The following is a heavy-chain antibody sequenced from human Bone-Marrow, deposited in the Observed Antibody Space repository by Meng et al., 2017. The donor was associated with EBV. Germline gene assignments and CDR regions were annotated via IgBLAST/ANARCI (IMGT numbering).Heavy chain of an antibody. J-gene: IGHJ4*02. V-gene: IGHV1-69*17. CDR3: VRDLWLRIGECV. Sequence: QVKLVRVGAGVKKPGSSVKVSCKGSGDSFNNFGISWVRQAPGQGLEWMGDITPVFGVANYAESFQGRVTISADTSTRTTYMDLSSLRSDDTAVYYCVRDLWLRIGECVWGQGTLVTVSS. CDR2: ITPVFGVA. D-gene: IGHD5-12*01. CDR1: GDSFNNFG.